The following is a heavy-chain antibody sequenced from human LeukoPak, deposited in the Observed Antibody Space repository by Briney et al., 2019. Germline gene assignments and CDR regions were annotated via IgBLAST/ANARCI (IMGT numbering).Heavy chain of an antibody. CDR1: GGTFSSYA. CDR3: ARERRYGMDV. J-gene: IGHJ6*02. CDR2: ITVIFVTA. V-gene: IGHV1-69*01. Sequence: GSSVKVSCKASGGTFSSYAISWVRPAPGQGLEWMVCITVIFVTANSAQKFEGRVTITADESTCTAYMELSRLRSEDTAVYYCARERRYGMDVWGQGTTVTVSS.